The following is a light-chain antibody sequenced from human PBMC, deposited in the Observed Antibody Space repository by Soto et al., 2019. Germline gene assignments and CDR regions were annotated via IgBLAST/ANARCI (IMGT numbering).Light chain of an antibody. J-gene: IGKJ2*01. CDR2: GAS. V-gene: IGKV3-15*01. Sequence: EIVMTQSPATLSVSPGERATLSCRATQHIGSNLAWYHQKPGQAPSLVIYGASNRATGVPARFSGSGSGTDFTLTIRSLQSEDFATDYCQQYYSYLTFGQGTKVDI. CDR3: QQYYSYLT. CDR1: QHIGSN.